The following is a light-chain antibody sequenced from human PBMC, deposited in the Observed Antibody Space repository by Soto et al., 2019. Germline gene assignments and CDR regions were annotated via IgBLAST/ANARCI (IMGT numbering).Light chain of an antibody. CDR3: SSYTSTSRYV. CDR2: EVT. CDR1: SSDVGKYDR. Sequence: TEPPFVSESTAQSVTNPCNETSSDVGKYDRVSWYQQPPGTAPKLIIYEVTNRPSGVPARFSGSKSGNTASLTISGLQAEDEADYYCSSYTSTSRYVFGAGTKVTVL. J-gene: IGLJ1*01. V-gene: IGLV2-18*02.